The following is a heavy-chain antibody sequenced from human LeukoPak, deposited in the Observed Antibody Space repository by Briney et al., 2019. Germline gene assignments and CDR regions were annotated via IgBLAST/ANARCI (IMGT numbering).Heavy chain of an antibody. Sequence: PGGSLRLSCAASGSTFSAYWMSWVRQAPGKGLEWVANIREDGGEKSYVESVKGRFTISRDNTKKSLYLQMNSLRAEDTALYYCGTVAAGYYFDNWGQGTLVTVSS. J-gene: IGHJ4*02. V-gene: IGHV3-7*05. CDR2: IREDGGEK. CDR3: GTVAAGYYFDN. CDR1: GSTFSAYW. D-gene: IGHD3-9*01.